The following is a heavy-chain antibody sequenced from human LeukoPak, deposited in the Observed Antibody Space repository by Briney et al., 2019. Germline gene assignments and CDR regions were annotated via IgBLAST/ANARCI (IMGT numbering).Heavy chain of an antibody. CDR2: IIPILGIA. CDR3: ARGGREEMATIGTY. V-gene: IGHV1-69*04. D-gene: IGHD5-24*01. J-gene: IGHJ4*02. CDR1: GGTFSSYA. Sequence: GASVKVSCKASGGTFSSYAISWVRQAPGQGLEWMGRIIPILGIANYAQKFQGRVTITADKSTSTAYMELSSLRSEDTAVYYCARGGREEMATIGTYWGQGTLVTVSS.